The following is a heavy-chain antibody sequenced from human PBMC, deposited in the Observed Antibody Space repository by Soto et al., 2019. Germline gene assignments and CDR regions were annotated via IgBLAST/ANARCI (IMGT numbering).Heavy chain of an antibody. J-gene: IGHJ4*02. CDR2: INHSGST. Sequence: QVQLQQRGAGLLKPSETLSLTCAVYGGSFSGYYWSWIRQPPGKGLEWIGEINHSGSTNYNPSLKSRVTISVDTSKNQFSLKLSSVTAADTAVYYCASVASVTLDYWGQGTLVTVSS. V-gene: IGHV4-34*01. CDR1: GGSFSGYY. CDR3: ASVASVTLDY. D-gene: IGHD5-18*01.